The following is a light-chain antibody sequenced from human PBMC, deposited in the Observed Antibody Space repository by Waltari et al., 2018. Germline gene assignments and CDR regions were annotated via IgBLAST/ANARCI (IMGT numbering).Light chain of an antibody. CDR1: SGLNVGSYR. V-gene: IGLV5-45*03. J-gene: IGLJ3*02. Sequence: QAVLTQPSSLSASPGASASLTCTLRSGLNVGSYRIYWYQQKPGSPPQYLLRYTSDSDKQQGSGVPVRFSGSKDASANAGILLISGLQSEDEAAYYCLVWHSSAWVFGGGTNLTVL. CDR2: YTSDSDK. CDR3: LVWHSSAWV.